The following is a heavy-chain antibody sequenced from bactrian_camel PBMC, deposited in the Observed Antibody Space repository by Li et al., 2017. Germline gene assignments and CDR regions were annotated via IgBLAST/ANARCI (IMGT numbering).Heavy chain of an antibody. J-gene: IGHJ4*01. V-gene: IGHV3S40*01. CDR2: INRSGSIT. CDR1: GFRFTSSD. Sequence: DVQLVESGGGLVQPGGSLRLSCAASGFRFTSSDMSWVRQAPGKGFERVASINRSGSITWSPNPVKGRSTISRDNAKNMVYLQMNSLKPEGTAMYYCAAASSYYSDWVEGAWSVALHDGEYNYWGQGTQVTVS. D-gene: IGHD4*01. CDR3: AAASSYYSDWVEGAWSVALHDGEYNY.